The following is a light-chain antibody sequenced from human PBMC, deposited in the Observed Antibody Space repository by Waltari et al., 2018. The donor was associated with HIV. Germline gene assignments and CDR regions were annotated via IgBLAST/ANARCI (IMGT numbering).Light chain of an antibody. Sequence: DIQMTQFPSSLSASVGDRVSLTCRATQDIGNSVSWYQRRPGKVPKLLLYGGYIRHRGVASRFTGSGSGTEYTLTISSLQPEDFATYYCQQSYTVPHALTFGGGTKVEIK. V-gene: IGKV1-NL1*01. J-gene: IGKJ4*01. CDR2: GGY. CDR3: QQSYTVPHALT. CDR1: QDIGNS.